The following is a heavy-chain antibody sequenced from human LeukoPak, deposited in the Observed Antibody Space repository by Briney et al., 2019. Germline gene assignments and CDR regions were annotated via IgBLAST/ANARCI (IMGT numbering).Heavy chain of an antibody. Sequence: SESLSLTCTVSGGSISSSSYYWGWIRQPPGKGLEWIGEIYHSGSTNYNPSLKSRVTISVDKSKNQFSLKLSSVTAADTAVYYCARVPYYDSSGYNLWGQGTLVTVSS. J-gene: IGHJ5*02. CDR1: GGSISSSSYY. D-gene: IGHD3-22*01. CDR2: IYHSGST. V-gene: IGHV4-39*07. CDR3: ARVPYYDSSGYNL.